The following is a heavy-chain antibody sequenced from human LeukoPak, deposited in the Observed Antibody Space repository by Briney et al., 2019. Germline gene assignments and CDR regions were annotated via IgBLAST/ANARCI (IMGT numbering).Heavy chain of an antibody. J-gene: IGHJ4*02. CDR1: GFTVSSNY. V-gene: IGHV3-53*01. D-gene: IGHD5-12*01. CDR2: IYSGGST. CDR3: ARESIVAIVDY. Sequence: PGGSLRLSCAASGFTVSSNYMSWVRQAPGKGLEWVSVIYSGGSTYYADSVKGRFTISRDNSKNTLYLQMNSLRAEDTAVYYCARESIVAIVDYWGQGTLVTVSS.